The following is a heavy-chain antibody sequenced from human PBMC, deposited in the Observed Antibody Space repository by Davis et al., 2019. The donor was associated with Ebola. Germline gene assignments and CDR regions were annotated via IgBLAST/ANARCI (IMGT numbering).Heavy chain of an antibody. J-gene: IGHJ2*01. Sequence: GESLKISCAASGFSFSNYAMNWVRQAPGKGLEWVSAISGSGDSTYYADSMKGRFTISRDNSKNTLYLQMNSLRDDDTAGYYCAKPREYGGGVGRYFDFWGRGTLVTVSS. CDR3: AKPREYGGGVGRYFDF. V-gene: IGHV3-23*01. CDR1: GFSFSNYA. CDR2: ISGSGDST. D-gene: IGHD4-23*01.